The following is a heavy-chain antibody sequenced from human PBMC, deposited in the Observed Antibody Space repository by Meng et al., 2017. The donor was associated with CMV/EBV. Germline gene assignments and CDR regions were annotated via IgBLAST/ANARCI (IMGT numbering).Heavy chain of an antibody. CDR3: AREEDYGDYGGYFDY. J-gene: IGHJ4*02. Sequence: SETLSLTCTVSGGSISSGGYYWSWIRQHPGKGLEWIGYIYYSGSTYYNPSLKSRVTISVDTSKNQFSLKLSSVTAADTAVYYCAREEDYGDYGGYFDYWGQGTLVTSPQ. CDR1: GGSISSGGYY. CDR2: IYYSGST. V-gene: IGHV4-31*03. D-gene: IGHD4-17*01.